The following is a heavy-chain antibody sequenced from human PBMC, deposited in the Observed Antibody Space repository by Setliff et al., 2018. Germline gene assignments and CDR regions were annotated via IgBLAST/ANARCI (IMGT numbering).Heavy chain of an antibody. D-gene: IGHD3-3*01. J-gene: IGHJ4*02. CDR2: IYYSGST. Sequence: SETLSLTCAIYGQSFSDYYWSWIRQHPGKGLEWIGYIYYSGSTYYNPSLKSRVTISVDTSKNQFSLKLSSLKTEDTAVYYCTRDRGPYDFWGAYFVYWGQGSLVTVSS. CDR1: GQSFSDYY. V-gene: IGHV4-31*11. CDR3: TRDRGPYDFWGAYFVY.